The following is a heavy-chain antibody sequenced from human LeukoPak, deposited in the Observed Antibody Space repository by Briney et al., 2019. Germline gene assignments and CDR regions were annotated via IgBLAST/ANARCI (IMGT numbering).Heavy chain of an antibody. CDR3: ARALYGSGSSPYY. Sequence: GGSLRLSCAASGFTFSSYAMSWVRQAPGKGLEWVSSISSSSSYIYYADSVKGRFTISRDNAKNSLYLQMNSLRAEDTAVYYCARALYGSGSSPYYWGQGTLVTVSS. J-gene: IGHJ4*02. D-gene: IGHD3-10*01. CDR1: GFTFSSYA. CDR2: ISSSSSYI. V-gene: IGHV3-21*01.